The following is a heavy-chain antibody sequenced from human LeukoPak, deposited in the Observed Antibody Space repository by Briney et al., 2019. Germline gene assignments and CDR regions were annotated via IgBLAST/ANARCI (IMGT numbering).Heavy chain of an antibody. V-gene: IGHV3-23*01. J-gene: IGHJ4*02. CDR3: AKDWYTNSNRATNFDY. Sequence: PGGSLRLSCAASGFTFSSYAMNWVRQAPGKGLQWVSAISGSGGSTYYADSVKGRFAISRDNSKNTVYLQMNSLRAEDTAIYCCAKDWYTNSNRATNFDYWGQGTLVTVSS. D-gene: IGHD6-6*01. CDR1: GFTFSSYA. CDR2: ISGSGGST.